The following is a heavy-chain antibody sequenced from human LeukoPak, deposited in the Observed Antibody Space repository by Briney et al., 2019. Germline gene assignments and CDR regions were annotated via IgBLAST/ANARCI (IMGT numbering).Heavy chain of an antibody. CDR2: IIPIFGTA. CDR1: GGTFSSYA. V-gene: IGHV1-69*13. D-gene: IGHD6-6*01. Sequence: SVKVSCKASGGTFSSYAISWVRQAPGQGLEWMGGIIPIFGTANYAQKFQGRVTITADESTSTAYMELSSLRSEDTAVYYCARDASSSSGAYYYYMDVWGKGTTVTVSS. J-gene: IGHJ6*03. CDR3: ARDASSSSGAYYYYMDV.